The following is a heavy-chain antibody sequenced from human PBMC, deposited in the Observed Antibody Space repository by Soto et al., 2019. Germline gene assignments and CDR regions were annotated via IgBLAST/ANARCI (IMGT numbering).Heavy chain of an antibody. Sequence: VKVSCKASGYTFTGYYMHWVRQAPGQGLEWMGWINPNSGGTNYAQKFQGRVTMTRDTSISTAYMELSRLRSDDTAVYYCARGLRIAVAGKGGMDVWGQGTTVTVSS. CDR1: GYTFTGYY. V-gene: IGHV1-2*02. CDR2: INPNSGGT. J-gene: IGHJ6*02. D-gene: IGHD6-19*01. CDR3: ARGLRIAVAGKGGMDV.